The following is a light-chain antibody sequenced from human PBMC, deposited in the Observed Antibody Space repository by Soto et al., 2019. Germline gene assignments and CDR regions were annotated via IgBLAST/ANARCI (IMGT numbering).Light chain of an antibody. J-gene: IGKJ5*01. CDR1: QDISNY. CDR3: QQYENLPIT. CDR2: DAS. V-gene: IGKV1-33*01. Sequence: DIQMTQSPSSLSASVGARVTITCQASQDISNYLNWYQQKPGKAPKLLIYDASNLETGVPSRFSGSGSGTDFIFTISSLQAEDIAPYYCQQYENLPITFGQGTRLEI.